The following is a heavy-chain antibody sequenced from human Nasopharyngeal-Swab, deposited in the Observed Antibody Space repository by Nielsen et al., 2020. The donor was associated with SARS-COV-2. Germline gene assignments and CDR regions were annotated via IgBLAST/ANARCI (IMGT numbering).Heavy chain of an antibody. CDR3: TRYDFWSEYYFDY. Sequence: GGSLRLSCAASGFTFSDYWMSWVRQAPGKGLEWVGFIRSKAYGGTTEYAASVKGRFTISRDDSKSIAYLQMNSLKTEDTAVYYCTRYDFWSEYYFDYWGQGTLVTVSS. D-gene: IGHD3-3*01. CDR1: GFTFSDYW. CDR2: IRSKAYGGTT. J-gene: IGHJ4*02. V-gene: IGHV3-49*04.